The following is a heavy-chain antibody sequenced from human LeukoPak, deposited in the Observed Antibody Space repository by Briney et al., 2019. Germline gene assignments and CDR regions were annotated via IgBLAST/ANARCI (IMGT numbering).Heavy chain of an antibody. CDR2: IGTAGDS. V-gene: IGHV3-13*01. CDR3: ARVGGDYAFDI. Sequence: PGGSLRLSCAASGFTFSNYDMHWVRQATGKGLEWVSAIGTAGDSYYSGSVQGRFTISRENAKDFLYLQMNSLRAGDTAIYYCARVGGDYAFDIWGQGTMVTVSS. CDR1: GFTFSNYD. J-gene: IGHJ3*02. D-gene: IGHD4-17*01.